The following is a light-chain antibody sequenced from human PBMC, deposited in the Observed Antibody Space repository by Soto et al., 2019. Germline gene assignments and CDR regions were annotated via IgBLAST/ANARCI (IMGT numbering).Light chain of an antibody. CDR3: HHYTNWRT. Sequence: EIVMTQSPATLSVSPGERATLSCRASQSVSSNLAGYQQKPGQAPRLLIHDASTRATGTPASFSGSGSGTEFTLTIRSLQSEDSAVYYCHHYTNWRTFGQGTKVEIK. J-gene: IGKJ1*01. V-gene: IGKV3-15*01. CDR1: QSVSSN. CDR2: DAS.